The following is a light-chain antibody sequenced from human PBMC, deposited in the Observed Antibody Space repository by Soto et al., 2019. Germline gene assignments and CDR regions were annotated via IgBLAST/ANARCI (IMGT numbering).Light chain of an antibody. CDR3: QQYGSSLGVT. Sequence: EIVLTQSPGTLSLSPGERATLSCRASQSVSSSYLAWYQQKPGQAPRLLIYGASSRATGIPDRFSGSGSGTDLTLTISRLEPEDFAVYYCQQYGSSLGVTFGGGTKVDIK. CDR1: QSVSSSY. V-gene: IGKV3-20*01. CDR2: GAS. J-gene: IGKJ4*01.